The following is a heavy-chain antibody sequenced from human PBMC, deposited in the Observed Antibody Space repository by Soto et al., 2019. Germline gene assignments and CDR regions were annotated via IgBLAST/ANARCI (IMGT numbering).Heavy chain of an antibody. D-gene: IGHD3-3*01. CDR1: GLTFSRYW. Sequence: GGSLRLSCAASGLTFSRYWMSWVRQAPGKGLEWVANIKQGGSEKYYVDSVKGRFTISRDNAKNSLYLQMNSLRAEDTAVYYCARDRGDYDFWSGYSSASDIWGQGTMVTVSS. V-gene: IGHV3-7*05. J-gene: IGHJ3*02. CDR3: ARDRGDYDFWSGYSSASDI. CDR2: IKQGGSEK.